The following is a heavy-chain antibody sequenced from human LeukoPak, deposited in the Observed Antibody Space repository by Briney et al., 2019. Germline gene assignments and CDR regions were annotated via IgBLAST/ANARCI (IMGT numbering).Heavy chain of an antibody. J-gene: IGHJ3*02. Sequence: PGGSLGLSCAASGFTFSSYAMHWVRQAPGKGLEWVAVISYDGSNKYYADSVKGRFTISRDSSKNTLYLQMNSLRAEDTAVYYCARLTDVEMATNGLDAFDIWGQGTMVTVSS. CDR1: GFTFSSYA. V-gene: IGHV3-30*04. CDR3: ARLTDVEMATNGLDAFDI. D-gene: IGHD5-24*01. CDR2: ISYDGSNK.